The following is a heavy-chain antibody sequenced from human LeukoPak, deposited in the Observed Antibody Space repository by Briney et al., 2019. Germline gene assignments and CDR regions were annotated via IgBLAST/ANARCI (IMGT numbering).Heavy chain of an antibody. CDR3: AREGLYGSGSYGAFDI. D-gene: IGHD3-10*01. CDR1: GFTVSSYW. J-gene: IGHJ3*02. Sequence: GGSLRLSCAASGFTVSSYWMSWVRQAPGKGLEWVAHIKHDGSEKYYVDSVKGRSTISRDNAKKSLYLQMNSLTAEDAAVYYCAREGLYGSGSYGAFDIWGQGTMVTVSS. V-gene: IGHV3-7*01. CDR2: IKHDGSEK.